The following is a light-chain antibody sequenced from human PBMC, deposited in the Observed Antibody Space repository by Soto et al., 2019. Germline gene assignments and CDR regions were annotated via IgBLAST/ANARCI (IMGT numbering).Light chain of an antibody. J-gene: IGKJ1*01. CDR2: AAS. V-gene: IGKV1-9*01. CDR1: QGISSY. CDR3: QQYYDTPST. Sequence: IQLTPSPSYLSASVGYRFTITCLASQGISSYLAWYQQKPGKDPKLLIYAASTLQSGVPSRFSGSGSGTDFTLTISSLQPEEFAIYDCQQYYDTPSTFGQGTKV.